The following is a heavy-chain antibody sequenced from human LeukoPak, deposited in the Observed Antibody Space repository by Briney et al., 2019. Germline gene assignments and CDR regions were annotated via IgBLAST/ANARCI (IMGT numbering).Heavy chain of an antibody. D-gene: IGHD3-16*01. CDR2: INPNSGGT. CDR1: GYTFTGYY. J-gene: IGHJ4*02. V-gene: IGHV1-2*06. Sequence: ASVKVSCKASGYTFTGYYMHWVRQAPGQGLEWMGRINPNSGGTNYAQKFQGRVTMTRDTSVSTAYMGLSRLRSDDTAVYYCARRKGEPNIFDSWGQGTLVTVSS. CDR3: ARRKGEPNIFDS.